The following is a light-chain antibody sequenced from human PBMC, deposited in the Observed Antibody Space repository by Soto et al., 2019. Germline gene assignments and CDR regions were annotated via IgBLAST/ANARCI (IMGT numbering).Light chain of an antibody. CDR3: SSYAGGSYV. CDR1: IRDVGGHNY. Sequence: QSVLTQPPSASGSPGQAVTISSTETIRDVGGHNYVSWYQQHPGKAPKFMIYEVSKRPSGVPDRFSGSKSGNTASLTVSGLQAEDEADYYCSSYAGGSYVFGTGTKVTVL. J-gene: IGLJ1*01. V-gene: IGLV2-8*01. CDR2: EVS.